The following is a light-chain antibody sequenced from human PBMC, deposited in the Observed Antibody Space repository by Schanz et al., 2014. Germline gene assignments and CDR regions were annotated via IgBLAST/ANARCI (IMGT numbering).Light chain of an antibody. Sequence: EIVLTQSPGTLSLSPGERATLSCRASQSISNNYLAWYQQKPGQAPRLLIYGASSRATGIPDRFSGSGSGTDFTLTITRLEPEDFALYYCQQYGSSPWTFGQGTKVEIK. J-gene: IGKJ1*01. CDR3: QQYGSSPWT. CDR2: GAS. V-gene: IGKV3-20*01. CDR1: QSISNNY.